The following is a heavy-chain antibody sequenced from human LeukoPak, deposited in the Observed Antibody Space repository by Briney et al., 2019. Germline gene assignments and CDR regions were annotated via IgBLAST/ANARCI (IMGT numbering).Heavy chain of an antibody. CDR2: IHQGGIET. CDR3: ARHQGEPGTSGYYARHFDL. J-gene: IGHJ4*02. D-gene: IGHD3-22*01. CDR1: GFTFRNYW. V-gene: IGHV3-7*01. Sequence: GGSLTLSCEASGFTFRNYWISWVRQSPVKGLEWVANIHQGGIETYYLDSVKGRFTISRDNAKNSVSLQMHSLRAEDTGLYYCARHQGEPGTSGYYARHFDLWGPGALVTVSS.